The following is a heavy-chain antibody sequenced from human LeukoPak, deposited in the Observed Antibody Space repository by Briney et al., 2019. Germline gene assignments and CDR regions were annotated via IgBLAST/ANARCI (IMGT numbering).Heavy chain of an antibody. CDR2: INHSGST. Sequence: SETLSLTCTVSGGSISSSSYYWSWIRQPPGKGLELIGEINHSGSTNYNPSLKSRVTISVDTSKNKFSLKLSSVTAADTAVYYCAREARDSGGYYGDAFDIWGQGTMVTVSS. D-gene: IGHD3-22*01. V-gene: IGHV4-39*07. CDR3: AREARDSGGYYGDAFDI. CDR1: GGSISSSSYY. J-gene: IGHJ3*02.